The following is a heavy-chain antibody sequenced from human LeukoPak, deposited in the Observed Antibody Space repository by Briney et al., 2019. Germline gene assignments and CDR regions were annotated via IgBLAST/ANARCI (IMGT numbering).Heavy chain of an antibody. J-gene: IGHJ4*02. Sequence: SVKVSCKASGGTFSSYAISWVRQAPGQGLEWMGGIIAIFGKANYAQKFQGRVTITADESTSTAYMELSSLRSEDTAVYYCARGNYYDSSGYPRRFDYWGQGTLVTVSS. CDR1: GGTFSSYA. V-gene: IGHV1-69*13. CDR2: IIAIFGKA. CDR3: ARGNYYDSSGYPRRFDY. D-gene: IGHD3-22*01.